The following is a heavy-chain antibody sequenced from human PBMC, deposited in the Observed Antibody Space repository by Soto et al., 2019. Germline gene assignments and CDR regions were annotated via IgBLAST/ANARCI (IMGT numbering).Heavy chain of an antibody. CDR1: GYTFNYYG. J-gene: IGHJ4*02. CDR3: ARDWSRYFDSSGLMWFY. V-gene: IGHV1-18*04. CDR2: ISAHNGDT. D-gene: IGHD3-22*01. Sequence: ASVKVSCKASGYTFNYYGISWVRQAPGQGLEWVGWISAHNGDTKYAQNLQGRLTLTTDTSTSTAYMELTSLTSDDTAVYYCARDWSRYFDSSGLMWFYWGQGTLVNVSS.